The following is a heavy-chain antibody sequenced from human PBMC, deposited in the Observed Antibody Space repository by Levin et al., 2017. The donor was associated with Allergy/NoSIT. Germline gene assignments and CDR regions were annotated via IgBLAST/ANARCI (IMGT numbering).Heavy chain of an antibody. D-gene: IGHD2-15*01. Sequence: NPSETLSLTCTVSGGSISSGNYYWTWIRQHPGKGLEWIGYIYYSGSTYYNPSLKSRVTISVDPSKNQFSLNLYSVTAADTAVYYCARWVVGASNWFDPWGQGTLVTVSS. CDR1: GGSISSGNYY. CDR2: IYYSGST. J-gene: IGHJ5*02. V-gene: IGHV4-31*03. CDR3: ARWVVGASNWFDP.